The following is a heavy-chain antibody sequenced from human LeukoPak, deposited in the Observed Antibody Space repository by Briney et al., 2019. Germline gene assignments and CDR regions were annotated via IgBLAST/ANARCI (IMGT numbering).Heavy chain of an antibody. D-gene: IGHD2-15*01. CDR1: GFTFSSYS. Sequence: GGSLRLSCAASGFTFSSYSMNWVRQAPGKGLEWVSFISTSSSYIYYADSVKGRSTISRDNAKNSLYLQMNSLRAEDTAVYYCATEGYCSGGSCYSFDYWGQGTLVTVSS. CDR3: ATEGYCSGGSCYSFDY. J-gene: IGHJ4*02. V-gene: IGHV3-21*01. CDR2: ISTSSSYI.